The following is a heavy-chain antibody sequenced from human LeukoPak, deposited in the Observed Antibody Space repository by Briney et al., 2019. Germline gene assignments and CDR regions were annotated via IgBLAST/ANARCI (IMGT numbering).Heavy chain of an antibody. CDR1: GDSFTSYA. J-gene: IGHJ3*02. CDR2: INTNTGNP. D-gene: IGHD3-10*01. V-gene: IGHV7-4-1*02. CDR3: ARERITMVRGVMDNAFDI. Sequence: ASVKVSCKASGDSFTSYAMKRVRQAPGEGLEWMGWINTNTGNPTYAQGFTGRFVFSLDTSVSTAYLQISSLKAEDTAVYYCARERITMVRGVMDNAFDIWGQGTMVTVSS.